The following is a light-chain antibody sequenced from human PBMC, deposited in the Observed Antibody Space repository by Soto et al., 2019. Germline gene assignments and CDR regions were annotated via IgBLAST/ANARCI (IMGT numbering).Light chain of an antibody. J-gene: IGLJ3*02. CDR1: SSDVGGYNY. CDR2: DVS. Sequence: QSALTQPRSVSGSPGQSGTISCTGTSSDVGGYNYVSWYQQHPGKAPKLMIYDVSKRPSGVPDRFSGSKSGNTASLTISGLQAEDEADYYCCSSVGSYTSVFGGGTQLTVL. CDR3: CSSVGSYTSV. V-gene: IGLV2-11*01.